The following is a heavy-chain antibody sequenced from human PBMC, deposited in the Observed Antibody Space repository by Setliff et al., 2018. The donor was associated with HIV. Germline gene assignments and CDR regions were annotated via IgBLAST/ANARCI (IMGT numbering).Heavy chain of an antibody. D-gene: IGHD2-8*01. V-gene: IGHV3-74*03. Sequence: GESLKISCEVSGFTFSTYWMHWVRQAPGKGLVWVSRINSDGSTTTYADSVKGRFTVSRDSAKNTLSLQTDSLRPDDTAVYYCVRGKQNGVATYGLDIWGQGTMVTVSS. CDR1: GFTFSTYW. J-gene: IGHJ3*02. CDR2: INSDGSTT. CDR3: VRGKQNGVATYGLDI.